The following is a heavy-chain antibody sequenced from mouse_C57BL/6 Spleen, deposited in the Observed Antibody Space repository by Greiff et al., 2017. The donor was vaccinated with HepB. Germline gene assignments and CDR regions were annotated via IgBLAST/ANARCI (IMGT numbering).Heavy chain of an antibody. CDR3: VRGGLLRGNYAMDY. Sequence: EVMLVESGGGLVQPKGSLKLSCAASGFTFNTYAMHWVRQAPGKGLGWVARIRSKSSNYATYYADSVKDRFTISRDDSQSMLYLQMNNLKTEDTAMYYCVRGGLLRGNYAMDYWGQGTSVTVSS. CDR1: GFTFNTYA. CDR2: IRSKSSNYAT. J-gene: IGHJ4*01. D-gene: IGHD2-3*01. V-gene: IGHV10-3*01.